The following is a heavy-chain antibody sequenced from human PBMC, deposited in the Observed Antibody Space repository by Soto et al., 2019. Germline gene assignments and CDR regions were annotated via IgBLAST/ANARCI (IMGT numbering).Heavy chain of an antibody. D-gene: IGHD6-19*01. Sequence: SVKFSFKASVGTFSSYAISWLRQAPGQGLEWMGGIIHIFGTANYSQKFQGRVTITADESTSTAYMELRSLRSEDTAVYYSERVSDSSGWYWFDYCGQGTLVTVYS. V-gene: IGHV1-69*13. CDR3: ERVSDSSGWYWFDY. CDR1: VGTFSSYA. J-gene: IGHJ4*02. CDR2: IIHIFGTA.